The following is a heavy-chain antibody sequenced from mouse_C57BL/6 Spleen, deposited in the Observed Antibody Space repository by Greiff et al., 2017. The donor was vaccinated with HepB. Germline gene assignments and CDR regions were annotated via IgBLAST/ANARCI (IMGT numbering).Heavy chain of an antibody. CDR3: ARTFYYGSSPLAY. J-gene: IGHJ3*01. D-gene: IGHD1-1*01. V-gene: IGHV1-80*01. Sequence: VQLQESGAELVKPGASVKISCKASGYAFSSYWMNWVKQRPGKGLEWIGQIYPGDGDTNYNGKFKGKATLTADKSSSTAYMQLSSLTSEDSAVYFGARTFYYGSSPLAYWGQGTLVTVSA. CDR1: GYAFSSYW. CDR2: IYPGDGDT.